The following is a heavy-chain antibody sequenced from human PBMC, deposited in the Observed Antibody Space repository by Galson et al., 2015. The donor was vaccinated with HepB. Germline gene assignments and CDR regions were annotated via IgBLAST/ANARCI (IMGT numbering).Heavy chain of an antibody. J-gene: IGHJ3*02. CDR1: GFILSNAA. Sequence: SLRHSHPASGFILSNAAMHRVPHAPGKRLEWVAVISYDGSDKYYADSVKGRFTISRDNSKNTLYLQMNSLRAEDTAVYYCAKDLAGPPLLLGAFDIWGQGTMVTVSS. V-gene: IGHV3-30*18. CDR3: AKDLAGPPLLLGAFDI. CDR2: ISYDGSDK. D-gene: IGHD2-21*02.